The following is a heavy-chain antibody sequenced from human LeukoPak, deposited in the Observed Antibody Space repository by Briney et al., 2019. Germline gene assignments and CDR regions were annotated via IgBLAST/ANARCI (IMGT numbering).Heavy chain of an antibody. V-gene: IGHV1-8*01. CDR1: GYTFTSYD. Sequence: ASVKVSCKASGYTFTSYDINWVRQATGQGLEWMGWMNPNSGNTGYAQKFQGRVTMTRNTSISTAYMELSSRRSEDTAVYYCARDLVGAAAFDAFDIWGQGTMVTVSS. J-gene: IGHJ3*02. CDR2: MNPNSGNT. CDR3: ARDLVGAAAFDAFDI. D-gene: IGHD1-26*01.